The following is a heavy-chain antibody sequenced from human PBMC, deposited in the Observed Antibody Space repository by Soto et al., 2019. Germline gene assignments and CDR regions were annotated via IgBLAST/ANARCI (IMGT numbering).Heavy chain of an antibody. CDR3: ATQDFRGTTGTT. CDR1: GFTFSSYA. CDR2: ISDGGETT. Sequence: GGSLRLSCAASGFTFSSYAMGWVRQAPGKGLEWVSLISDGGETTYYANPVKARFTISRDNSKNTLYLQVNSLRAEDTAVYYCATQDFRGTTGTTWGQGTLVTVPQ. D-gene: IGHD1-1*01. J-gene: IGHJ4*02. V-gene: IGHV3-23*01.